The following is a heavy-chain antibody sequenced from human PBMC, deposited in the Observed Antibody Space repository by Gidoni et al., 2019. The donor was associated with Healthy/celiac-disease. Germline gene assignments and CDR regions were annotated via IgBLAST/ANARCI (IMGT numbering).Heavy chain of an antibody. CDR3: ASPTMVRGVRGREFAY. V-gene: IGHV1-69*01. D-gene: IGHD3-10*01. J-gene: IGHJ4*02. CDR2: IIPIFGKA. Sequence: QVQLVQSGAEVKKPGSSVKVSCKASGGTFSRYAISWVRQAPGQGLEWMGGIIPIFGKANDAQKFQGRVTITADESTSTAYMELSSLRSEDTAVYYCASPTMVRGVRGREFAYWGQGTLVTVSS. CDR1: GGTFSRYA.